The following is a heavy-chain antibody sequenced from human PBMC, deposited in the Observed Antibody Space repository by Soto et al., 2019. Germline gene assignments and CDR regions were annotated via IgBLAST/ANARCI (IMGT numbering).Heavy chain of an antibody. D-gene: IGHD6-19*01. CDR1: GDTFRNYA. CDR3: ARDPGIAVVGRGTSFEH. CDR2: IIPLFST. V-gene: IGHV1-69*18. J-gene: IGHJ4*02. Sequence: QVQLVQSGAEVKKPGSSVKVSCKAFGDTFRNYAFTWVRQAPGQGLEWMGTIIPLFSTRYAQKFQGRVTMTADESTSTVYMDLSSLKSDDTAVYYCARDPGIAVVGRGTSFEHWGQGTLVTVSS.